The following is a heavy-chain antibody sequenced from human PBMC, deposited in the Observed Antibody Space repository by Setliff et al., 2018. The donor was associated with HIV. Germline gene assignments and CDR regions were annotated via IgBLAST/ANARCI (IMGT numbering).Heavy chain of an antibody. Sequence: SETLSLTCTVSGASINSGSHNWGWIRQPPGKGLEWIATLHYTGTTYYNPSLKSRVTISTDTSKNQFSLKLSSVTAADTAVYYCAREKTTLVRGVIIFQIFDYWGQGTLVTVS. CDR1: GASINSGSHN. V-gene: IGHV4-39*02. D-gene: IGHD3-10*01. CDR3: AREKTTLVRGVIIFQIFDY. J-gene: IGHJ4*02. CDR2: LHYTGTT.